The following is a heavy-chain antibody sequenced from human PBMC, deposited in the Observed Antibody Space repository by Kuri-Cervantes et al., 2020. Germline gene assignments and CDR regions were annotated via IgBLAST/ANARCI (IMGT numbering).Heavy chain of an antibody. Sequence: SETLSLTCTVSGGSISSGDYYWSWIRQPPGKGLEWIGYIYYSGSTYYNPSLKSRVSISVDTSKNQFSLKLNSVTAADTAVFYCARRGLGLQNWFDPWGQGTLVTVSS. V-gene: IGHV4-30-4*01. CDR3: ARRGLGLQNWFDP. D-gene: IGHD2-15*01. J-gene: IGHJ5*02. CDR1: GGSISSGDYY. CDR2: IYYSGST.